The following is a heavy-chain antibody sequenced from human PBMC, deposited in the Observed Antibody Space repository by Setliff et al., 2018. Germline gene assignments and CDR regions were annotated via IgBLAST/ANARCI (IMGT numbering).Heavy chain of an antibody. CDR2: INAGNGNT. CDR3: ARGFTRYYNFWSAHRYYMDV. CDR1: GYTFTSYA. V-gene: IGHV1-3*01. J-gene: IGHJ6*03. Sequence: ASVKVSCKASGYTFTSYAMHWVRQAPGQRLEWMGWINAGNGNTKYSQKFQGRVTITRDTSASTAYMELSSLRSEDTAVYYCARGFTRYYNFWSAHRYYMDVWGKGTTVTVSS. D-gene: IGHD3-3*01.